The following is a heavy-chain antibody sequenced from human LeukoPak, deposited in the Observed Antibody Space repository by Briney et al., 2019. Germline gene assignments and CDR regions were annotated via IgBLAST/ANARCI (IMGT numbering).Heavy chain of an antibody. D-gene: IGHD3-22*01. Sequence: TSETLSLTCTVSGDSFTSNCWSWVRQPPGKELEWIGFVCHGGFTNYNPSLKSRVTISIDASKNQFSLKLSSVTAADTAVYYCARLPFYYDSGGYRYYFDNWGQGTLVTVPS. CDR2: VCHGGFT. CDR1: GDSFTSNC. J-gene: IGHJ4*02. CDR3: ARLPFYYDSGGYRYYFDN. V-gene: IGHV4-59*08.